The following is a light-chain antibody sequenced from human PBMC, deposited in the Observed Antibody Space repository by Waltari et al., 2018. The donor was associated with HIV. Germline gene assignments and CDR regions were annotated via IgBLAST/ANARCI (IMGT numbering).Light chain of an antibody. CDR2: AAS. CDR3: QPSYRLLT. Sequence: DIKMTQSPSSLSASVGDRVTITSRASQSIRSYLNWYQQKPGKAPKLLIYAASSLQSGVPSMFSGSGSGTDFTITISSLQPEDSVTYYCQPSYRLLTFGGGTTVELK. V-gene: IGKV1-39*01. CDR1: QSIRSY. J-gene: IGKJ4*01.